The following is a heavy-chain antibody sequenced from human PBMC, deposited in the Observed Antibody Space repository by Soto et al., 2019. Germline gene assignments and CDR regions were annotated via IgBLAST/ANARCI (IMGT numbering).Heavy chain of an antibody. J-gene: IGHJ6*02. CDR3: ARDQYSSGYRMMDV. CDR1: GGSISSYY. CDR2: IYYSGST. Sequence: PSETLSLTCTVSGGSISSYYWSWIRQPPGKGLVWIGYIYYSGSTNYNPSLKSRVTISVDTSKNQFSLKLSSVTAADTAVYYCARDQYSSGYRMMDVWGQGTTVTVSS. D-gene: IGHD6-19*01. V-gene: IGHV4-59*01.